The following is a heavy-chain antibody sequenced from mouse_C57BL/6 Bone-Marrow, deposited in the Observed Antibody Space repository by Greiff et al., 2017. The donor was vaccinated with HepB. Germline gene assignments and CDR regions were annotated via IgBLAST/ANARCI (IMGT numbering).Heavy chain of an antibody. J-gene: IGHJ4*01. V-gene: IGHV2-6*03. Sequence: QVQLKQSGPGLVAPSQSLSITCTVSGFSLTSYGVHWVRQPPGKGLEWLVVIWSDGSTTYNSALKSRLSISKDNSKSQVFLKMNSLQTDDTAMYYCARRGNPYYYAMDYWGQGTSVTVSS. D-gene: IGHD2-1*01. CDR2: IWSDGST. CDR1: GFSLTSYG. CDR3: ARRGNPYYYAMDY.